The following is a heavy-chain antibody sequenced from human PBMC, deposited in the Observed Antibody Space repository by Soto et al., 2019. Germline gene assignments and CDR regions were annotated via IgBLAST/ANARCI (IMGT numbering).Heavy chain of an antibody. CDR2: ISYDGSNK. V-gene: IGHV3-30*18. J-gene: IGHJ4*02. Sequence: SLRLSCAASGFTFSSYGMHWVRQAPGKGLEWVAVISYDGSNKYYADSVKGRFTISRDNSKNTLYLQMNSLRAEDTAVYYCENKKGTYYDSSGYSGHWGQGT. CDR3: ENKKGTYYDSSGYSGH. D-gene: IGHD3-22*01. CDR1: GFTFSSYG.